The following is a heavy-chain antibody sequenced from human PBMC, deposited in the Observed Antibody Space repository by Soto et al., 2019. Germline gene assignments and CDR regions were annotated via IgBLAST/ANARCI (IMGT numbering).Heavy chain of an antibody. CDR1: GGTFSSYA. CDR2: IIPIFGTA. J-gene: IGHJ4*02. D-gene: IGHD4-17*01. CDR3: ARGPTTVTTGNFDY. Sequence: QVQLVQSGAEVKKPGSSVKVSCKASGGTFSSYAISWVRQAPGQGLEWMGGIIPIFGTANYAQKFQGRVTITADESTSTAYMGLSSLRSEDTAVYYCARGPTTVTTGNFDYWGQGTLVTVSS. V-gene: IGHV1-69*01.